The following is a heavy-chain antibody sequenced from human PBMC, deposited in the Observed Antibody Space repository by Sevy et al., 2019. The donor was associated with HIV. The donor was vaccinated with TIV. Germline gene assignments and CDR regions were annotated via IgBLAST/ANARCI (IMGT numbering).Heavy chain of an antibody. CDR1: GGSISSSSYY. CDR3: ARPSGGYYGSGSYRGGYWFDP. V-gene: IGHV4-39*01. D-gene: IGHD3-10*01. Sequence: SETLSLTCTVSGGSISSSSYYWGWIRQPPGKGLEWIGSIYYSWSTYYNPSLKSRVTISVDTSKNQFSLKLSSVTAADTAVYYCARPSGGYYGSGSYRGGYWFDPWGQGTLVTVSS. CDR2: IYYSWST. J-gene: IGHJ5*02.